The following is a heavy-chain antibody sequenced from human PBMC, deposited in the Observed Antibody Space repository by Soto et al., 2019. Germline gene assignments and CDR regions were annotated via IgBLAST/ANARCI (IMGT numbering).Heavy chain of an antibody. J-gene: IGHJ4*02. CDR3: AKVYDYYDFYYFDN. Sequence: GGSLRLSCAASGFTFTSYAMSWVRQAPGKGLEWVSAISGSGGSTYYADSVKGRFTISRDNSKNTLYLQMNSLRAEDTAVYYCAKVYDYYDFYYFDNWGQGTLVTVSS. CDR2: ISGSGGST. CDR1: GFTFTSYA. V-gene: IGHV3-23*01. D-gene: IGHD3-3*01.